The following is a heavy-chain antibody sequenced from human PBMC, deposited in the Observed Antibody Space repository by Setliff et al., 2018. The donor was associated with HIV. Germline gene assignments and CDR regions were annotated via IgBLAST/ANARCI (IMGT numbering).Heavy chain of an antibody. CDR1: GYSFINYG. D-gene: IGHD6-19*01. CDR2: ISAYNGNT. CDR3: ARLGSGWSDSYYYAMDV. V-gene: IGHV1-18*01. J-gene: IGHJ6*02. Sequence: ASVKVSCKASGYSFINYGISWVRQAPGQGLEWMGWISAYNGNTDYAPRLLGRVTMTTDTSTSTAYMELRSLSSDDTAVYYCARLGSGWSDSYYYAMDVWGQRTTVTVSS.